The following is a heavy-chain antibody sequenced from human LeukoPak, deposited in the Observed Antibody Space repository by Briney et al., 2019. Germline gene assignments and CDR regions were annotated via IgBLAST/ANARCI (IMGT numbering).Heavy chain of an antibody. J-gene: IGHJ4*02. Sequence: GGSLRLSCAASGXTFNNYAISWVRQAPGKGLECVSAISSGSVSTYYADSVKGRFTISRDNSKNTLYLQMNSLRAEDTAVYYCAKGPPRIVGALYYFDYWGQGTLVTVFS. CDR1: GXTFNNYA. V-gene: IGHV3-23*01. CDR2: ISSGSVST. CDR3: AKGPPRIVGALYYFDY. D-gene: IGHD1-26*01.